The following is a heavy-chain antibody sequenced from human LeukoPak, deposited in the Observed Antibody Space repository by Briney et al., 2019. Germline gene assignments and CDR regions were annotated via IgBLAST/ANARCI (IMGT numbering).Heavy chain of an antibody. CDR3: ARGYTFDI. V-gene: IGHV5-10-1*01. CDR2: IDPSDSYT. J-gene: IGHJ3*02. CDR1: GYSFTNYL. D-gene: IGHD6-13*01. Sequence: GESLKISCKGSGYSFTNYLISWVRQMPAKGLEWMGRIDPSDSYTNYSPSFQGHVTISADKSINTAYLQWSSLKASDTAMYYCARGYTFDIWGQGTMVTVSS.